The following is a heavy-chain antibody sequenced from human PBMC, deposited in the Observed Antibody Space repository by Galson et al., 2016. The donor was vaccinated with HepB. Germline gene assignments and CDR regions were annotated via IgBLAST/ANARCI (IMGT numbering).Heavy chain of an antibody. Sequence: SLRLSCAASGFSFSTHSLNWVRQAPGKGLEWVSSISSRSLHIYYADSLRGRFTISRDDAKNSLYLQIDSLRDEDTAVYYCASWGDDYNPYHYGLDVWGQGTTVTVSS. D-gene: IGHD5-24*01. CDR1: GFSFSTHS. V-gene: IGHV3-21*06. CDR3: ASWGDDYNPYHYGLDV. CDR2: ISSRSLHI. J-gene: IGHJ6*02.